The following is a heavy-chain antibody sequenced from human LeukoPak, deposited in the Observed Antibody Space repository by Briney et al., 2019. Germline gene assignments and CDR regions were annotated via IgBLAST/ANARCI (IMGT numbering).Heavy chain of an antibody. J-gene: IGHJ4*02. CDR3: AKEDGDDTDY. CDR2: ISYDGSNK. V-gene: IGHV3-30*18. Sequence: GRSLRLSCAASGFTFSSYGMHWVRQAPGKGLEWVAVISYDGSNKYYADSVKGRSTISRDNSKNTLYLQMNSLRAEDTAVYYCAKEDGDDTDYWGQGTLVTVSS. D-gene: IGHD4-17*01. CDR1: GFTFSSYG.